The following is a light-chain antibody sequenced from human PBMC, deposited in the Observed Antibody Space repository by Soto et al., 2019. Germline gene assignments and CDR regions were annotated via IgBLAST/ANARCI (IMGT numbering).Light chain of an antibody. CDR1: QSISNY. J-gene: IGKJ1*01. CDR3: QQSYSTPRT. CDR2: AAS. V-gene: IGKV1-39*01. Sequence: DIQMTQSPSSLSASVGDRVTITCRTSQSISNYLNWYQQKPGKAPKLLIYAASSLQSGVPSRFSGSESGTDFTLTISSLQAEDFATYYCQQSYSTPRTFGQGTKVEIK.